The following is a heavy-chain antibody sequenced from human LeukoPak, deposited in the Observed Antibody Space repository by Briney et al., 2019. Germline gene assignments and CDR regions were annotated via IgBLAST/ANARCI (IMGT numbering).Heavy chain of an antibody. D-gene: IGHD6-13*01. CDR2: IYYSGST. CDR3: ARDTIIAAAGKPLDY. V-gene: IGHV4-39*07. CDR1: GGSISSSSYY. Sequence: SETLSLTCTVSGGSISSSSYYWGWLRQPPGTGLEWIGSIYYSGSTYYNPSLKSRVTISVDTSKNQFSLKLNSVTAADTAVYYCARDTIIAAAGKPLDYWGQGTLVTVSS. J-gene: IGHJ4*02.